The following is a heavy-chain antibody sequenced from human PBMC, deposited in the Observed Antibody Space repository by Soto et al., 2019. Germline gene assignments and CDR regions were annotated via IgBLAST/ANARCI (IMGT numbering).Heavy chain of an antibody. D-gene: IGHD2-2*02. V-gene: IGHV3-9*01. J-gene: IGHJ4*02. CDR1: GFTFDDYA. CDR2: ISWNSGSI. Sequence: GGSLRLSCAASGFTFDDYAMHWVRQAPGKGLEWVSGISWNSGSIGYADSVKGRFTISRDNAKNSLYLQMNSLRAEDTALYYCAKAGYCSSTSCYSSDYWGQGTLVTVSS. CDR3: AKAGYCSSTSCYSSDY.